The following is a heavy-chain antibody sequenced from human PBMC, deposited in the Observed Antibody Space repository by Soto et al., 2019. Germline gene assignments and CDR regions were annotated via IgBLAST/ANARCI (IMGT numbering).Heavy chain of an antibody. Sequence: QVQLVQSGSEVKKPGSSVKVSCKASGGTLTSFAISWVRQAPGQGLEWVGTFIPIVGMAKYGQSFQGRVTIAADQATNTLFMELRSLSYEDTAMYYCANGNANYCYYGMDVWGQGTTVTVSS. CDR2: FIPIVGMA. D-gene: IGHD2-8*01. CDR1: GGTLTSFA. CDR3: ANGNANYCYYGMDV. V-gene: IGHV1-69*04. J-gene: IGHJ6*02.